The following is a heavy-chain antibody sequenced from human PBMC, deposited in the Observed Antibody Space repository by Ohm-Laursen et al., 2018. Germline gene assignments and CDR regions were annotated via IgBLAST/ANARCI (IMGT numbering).Heavy chain of an antibody. CDR1: GFTFSDYY. V-gene: IGHV3-11*01. CDR2: ISSTGITK. J-gene: IGHJ4*02. CDR3: ARDVSGREQFDY. Sequence: SLRLSCAAPGFTFSDYYMSWIRQAPGKGLEWVSYISSTGITKSYADSVKGRFTISRDNAESSLYLQMNSLKAGDTAVYYCARDVSGREQFDYWGQGTLVIVSS. D-gene: IGHD3-10*01.